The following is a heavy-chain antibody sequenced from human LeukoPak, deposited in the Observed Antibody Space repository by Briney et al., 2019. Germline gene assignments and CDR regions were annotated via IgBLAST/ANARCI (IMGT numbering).Heavy chain of an antibody. CDR1: GGSISSYY. D-gene: IGHD1-14*01. Sequence: SETLSLTCTVSGGSISSYYWSWIRQPPGKGLEWIGYIYYSGSTNYNPSLKSRVTISVDTSKNQFSLKLSSVTAADTAVYYCAGFFNRRAFDYWGQGTLVTVSS. CDR2: IYYSGST. V-gene: IGHV4-59*08. J-gene: IGHJ4*02. CDR3: AGFFNRRAFDY.